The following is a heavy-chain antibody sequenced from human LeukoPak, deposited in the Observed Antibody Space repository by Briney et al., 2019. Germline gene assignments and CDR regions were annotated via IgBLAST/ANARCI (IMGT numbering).Heavy chain of an antibody. V-gene: IGHV3-21*04. CDR3: AKGPVVPDATYYFDS. CDR2: ISSSSSYI. Sequence: GGSLRLSCAASGFTFSSYSMNWVRQAPGKGLEWVSSISSSSSYIYYADSVKGRFTISRDNAKNSLYLQMNSLRAEDTAVYYCAKGPVVPDATYYFDSWGQGTLLTVSS. CDR1: GFTFSSYS. J-gene: IGHJ4*02. D-gene: IGHD2-2*01.